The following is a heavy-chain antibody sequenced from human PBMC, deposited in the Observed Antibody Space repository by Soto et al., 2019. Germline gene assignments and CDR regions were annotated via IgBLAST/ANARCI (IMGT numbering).Heavy chain of an antibody. D-gene: IGHD3-22*01. J-gene: IGHJ5*02. CDR3: TRALGYYYDA. V-gene: IGHV3-33*01. CDR2: VWSDGTTK. CDR1: GFTFSTYG. Sequence: SLRLSCAASGFTFSTYGMHWVRQAPGKGLEWVAVVWSDGTTKYYLDSVKGRFTISRDNSKNTLYLQMSSLRAEDTAVYYCTRALGYYYDAWGQGTLVTVSS.